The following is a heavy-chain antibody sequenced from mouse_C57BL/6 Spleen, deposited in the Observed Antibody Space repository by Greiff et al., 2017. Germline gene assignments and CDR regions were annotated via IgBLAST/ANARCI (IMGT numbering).Heavy chain of an antibody. V-gene: IGHV1-82*01. D-gene: IGHD1-1*01. J-gene: IGHJ1*03. CDR3: ARTFYYGSSYWYFDV. CDR2: IYPGDGDT. Sequence: VQLQESGPELVKPGASVKISCKASGYAFSSSWMNWVKQRPGKGLEWIGRIYPGDGDTNYNGKFKGKATLTADKSSSTAYMQLSSLTSEDSAVXVCARTFYYGSSYWYFDVWGTGTTVTVSS. CDR1: GYAFSSSW.